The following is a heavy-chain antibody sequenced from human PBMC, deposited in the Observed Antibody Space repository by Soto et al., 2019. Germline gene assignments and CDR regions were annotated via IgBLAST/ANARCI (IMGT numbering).Heavy chain of an antibody. CDR3: AILGYCSGGSCYPGRTAYMDV. Sequence: KPSETLSLTCTVSGGSVSSGSYYWSWIRQPPEKGLEWIGYIYYSGSTDYNPSLKSRVTISVDTSKNQFSLKLSSVTAADTAVYYCAILGYCSGGSCYPGRTAYMDVWGKGTTVTVSS. CDR2: IYYSGST. J-gene: IGHJ6*03. D-gene: IGHD2-15*01. CDR1: GGSVSSGSYY. V-gene: IGHV4-61*01.